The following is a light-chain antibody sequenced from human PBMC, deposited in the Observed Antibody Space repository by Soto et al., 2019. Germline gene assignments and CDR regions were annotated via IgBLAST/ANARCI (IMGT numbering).Light chain of an antibody. Sequence: DIQMTQSPSTLSASVGDRVTITCRASQSISTWLAWYQQKPGKAPKLLIYKASNLEGGVPSSFSGSGSGTEFNITINSLQPDDFATYYCQQYNTYPLTFGGGTTVEIK. V-gene: IGKV1-5*03. CDR1: QSISTW. CDR3: QQYNTYPLT. CDR2: KAS. J-gene: IGKJ4*01.